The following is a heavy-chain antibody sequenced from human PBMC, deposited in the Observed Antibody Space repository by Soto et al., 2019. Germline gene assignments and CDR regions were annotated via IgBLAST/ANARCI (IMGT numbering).Heavy chain of an antibody. CDR2: NNHSGST. Sequence: QVQLQQWGAGLLKPSETLSLTCAVYGGSFSGYYWSWIRQPPGKGLEWIGENNHSGSTNYNPSLKSRLTRSVDTSKNQFSLKLSSVTAADTAVYYCAAVVPAAMGYYYYGMDVWGQGTTVTVSS. D-gene: IGHD2-2*01. J-gene: IGHJ6*02. CDR3: AAVVPAAMGYYYYGMDV. CDR1: GGSFSGYY. V-gene: IGHV4-34*01.